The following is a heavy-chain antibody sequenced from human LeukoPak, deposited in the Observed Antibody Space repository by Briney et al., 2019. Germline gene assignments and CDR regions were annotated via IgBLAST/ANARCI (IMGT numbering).Heavy chain of an antibody. Sequence: PSETLSLTCAVYGGSFSGYYWSWIRQPPGKGLEWIGEINHSGSTNYNPSLKSRFTISVDTSKNQFSLKLRSVTAADTTVYYCARIAAADYFDYWGQGTLVTVSS. V-gene: IGHV4-34*01. D-gene: IGHD6-13*01. CDR1: GGSFSGYY. J-gene: IGHJ4*02. CDR2: INHSGST. CDR3: ARIAAADYFDY.